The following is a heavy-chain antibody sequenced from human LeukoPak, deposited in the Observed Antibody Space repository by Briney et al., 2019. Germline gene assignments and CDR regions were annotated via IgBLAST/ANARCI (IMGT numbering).Heavy chain of an antibody. CDR3: ARLGLYDARGYYYV. CDR2: IFHDGTT. CDR1: GGSISSSNW. Sequence: SETLSLTCAVSGGSISSSNWWSWVRQPPGKGLEWIGDIFHDGTTNFNPSLKSRLTLSTDKSKNQFSLKLSSVTAADTAVYYCARLGLYDARGYYYVWGQGTLVTVSS. V-gene: IGHV4-4*02. J-gene: IGHJ1*01. D-gene: IGHD3-22*01.